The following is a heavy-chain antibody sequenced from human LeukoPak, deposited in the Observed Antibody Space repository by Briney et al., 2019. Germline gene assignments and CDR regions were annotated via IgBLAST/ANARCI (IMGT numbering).Heavy chain of an antibody. D-gene: IGHD3-16*01. Sequence: GGSLRLSCAASGFTFIKYSMTWVRQAPGKGLEWVSAITGSGAFTDYADSVKGRFTISRDNAKNSLYLQMNSLRAEDTAVYYCARGGGIYVWGSRDDRCLDYWGQGTLVTVSS. CDR3: ARGGGIYVWGSRDDRCLDY. CDR2: ITGSGAFT. V-gene: IGHV3-23*01. J-gene: IGHJ4*02. CDR1: GFTFIKYS.